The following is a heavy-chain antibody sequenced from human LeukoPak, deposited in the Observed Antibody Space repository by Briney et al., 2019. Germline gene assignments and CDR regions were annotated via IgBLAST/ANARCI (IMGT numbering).Heavy chain of an antibody. V-gene: IGHV3-66*02. D-gene: IGHD6-13*01. CDR1: GLTVSSNY. CDR3: ARGFGKAAADVFGGYTMDV. CDR2: IYAGGST. J-gene: IGHJ6*02. Sequence: GGSLRLSCAASGLTVSSNYMSWVRQAPGKGLEWVPLIYAGGSTYYADSVRGRFTISRDNSKNTLYLQMNSLTPEDTAVYYCARGFGKAAADVFGGYTMDVWGQGTTVIVSS.